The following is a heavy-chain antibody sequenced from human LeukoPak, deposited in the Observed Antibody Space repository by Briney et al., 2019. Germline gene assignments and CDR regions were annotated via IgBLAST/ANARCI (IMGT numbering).Heavy chain of an antibody. J-gene: IGHJ4*02. CDR3: AKVSGGWESFDY. CDR1: GFTFSSYA. V-gene: IGHV3-23*01. CDR2: ISGSGGST. Sequence: GGSLRLSCAASGFTFSSYAMSWVRQAPGKGLEWVSVISGSGGSTYYADSVKGRFTISRDNSKNTLYLQMNRLRAEDTAVYYCAKVSGGWESFDYWGQGTLVTVSS. D-gene: IGHD1-26*01.